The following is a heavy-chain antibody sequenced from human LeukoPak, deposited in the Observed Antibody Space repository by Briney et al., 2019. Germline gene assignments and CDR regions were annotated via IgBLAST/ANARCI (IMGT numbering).Heavy chain of an antibody. CDR3: RHAEYCSGGSCYSFDY. CDR2: INPNSGGT. J-gene: IGHJ4*02. CDR1: GYTFTGYY. Sequence: ASVKVSCKASGYTFTGYYMHWVRQAPGQGLEWMGRINPNSGGTNYAQKFQGRVTMTRDTSISTAYMELSRLRSDDTAVYYCRHAEYCSGGSCYSFDYWGQGTLVTVSS. D-gene: IGHD2-15*01. V-gene: IGHV1-2*06.